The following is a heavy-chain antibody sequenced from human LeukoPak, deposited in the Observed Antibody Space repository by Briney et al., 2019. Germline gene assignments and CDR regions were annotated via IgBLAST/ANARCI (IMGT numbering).Heavy chain of an antibody. J-gene: IGHJ4*02. Sequence: GGSLRLSCAASGFTFSSYAMSWVRQAPGKGLEWVSAISGSGGSTYYADSVKGRFTISRDNSKNTLYLQMNSLRAEDTAVYYCAKAGEEMATKTVQFDYWGQGTLVTVSS. CDR2: ISGSGGST. V-gene: IGHV3-23*01. CDR3: AKAGEEMATKTVQFDY. CDR1: GFTFSSYA. D-gene: IGHD5-24*01.